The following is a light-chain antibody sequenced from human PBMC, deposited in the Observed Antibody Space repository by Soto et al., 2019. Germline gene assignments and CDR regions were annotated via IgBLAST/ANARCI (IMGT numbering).Light chain of an antibody. Sequence: DIQMTQSPSTLSASVGDRVTITCRASQNINTWLAWFQQKPGKAPKLLIYGASSLESGVPSRFSGSGSGTEFTLTISSLRPDDFATYYCQQYNTYWTFGQGTKVEIK. CDR1: QNINTW. CDR2: GAS. CDR3: QQYNTYWT. J-gene: IGKJ1*01. V-gene: IGKV1-5*01.